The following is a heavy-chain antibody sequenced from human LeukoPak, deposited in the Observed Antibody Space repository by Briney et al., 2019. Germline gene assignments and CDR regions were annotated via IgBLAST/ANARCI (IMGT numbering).Heavy chain of an antibody. J-gene: IGHJ3*02. CDR2: ISAYNGNT. CDR3: ARGGSRSSRGDDAFDI. Sequence: GASVKVSYKASGYTFTNYAMNWVRQAPGQGLEWMGRISAYNGNTELAQKFQGRVTLATDASTSTPYVELRSLTSVDTAVYFCARGGSRSSRGDDAFDIWGQGTMVTVSS. V-gene: IGHV1-18*01. CDR1: GYTFTNYA. D-gene: IGHD6-13*01.